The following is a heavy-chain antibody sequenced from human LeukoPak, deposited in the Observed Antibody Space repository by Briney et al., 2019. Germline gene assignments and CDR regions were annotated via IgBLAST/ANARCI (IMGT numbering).Heavy chain of an antibody. CDR3: AKPPGSSSWPFDY. CDR2: ISGNDGRT. CDR1: GFTFSNDD. Sequence: PGGSLRFSCAASGFTFSNDDMNWVRQAPGRGLEWVSGISGNDGRTYYADSVKGRFTISRDNSKNTLSLQMNSLRAEDTAVYYCAKPPGSSSWPFDYWGQGTLVTVSS. J-gene: IGHJ4*02. V-gene: IGHV3-23*01. D-gene: IGHD6-13*01.